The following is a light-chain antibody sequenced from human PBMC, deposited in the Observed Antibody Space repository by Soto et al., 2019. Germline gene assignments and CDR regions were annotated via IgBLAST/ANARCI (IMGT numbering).Light chain of an antibody. J-gene: IGKJ1*01. V-gene: IGKV3-15*01. CDR2: GPS. Sequence: EIVMPQSPATLSVSPGERASLSCRASQSVNRNLAWYQQKPGQAPRLLIFGPSTRATGVPGRFSGSGSGTEFTLTISSLQSEDFAVYYCQQYNNWPQTFGQGTKVDIK. CDR1: QSVNRN. CDR3: QQYNNWPQT.